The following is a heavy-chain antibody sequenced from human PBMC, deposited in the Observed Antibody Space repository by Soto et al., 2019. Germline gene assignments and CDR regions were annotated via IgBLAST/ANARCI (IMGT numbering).Heavy chain of an antibody. CDR3: AREVIEYSSSSGLYYYYYGMDV. CDR2: IYYSGST. Sequence: QVQLQESGPGLVKPSETLSLTCTVSGGSVSSGSYYWSWIRQPPGKGLEWIGYIYYSGSTNYNPSLKSRVTMSVDTSKHQFSLKLSSVTAADTAVYYCAREVIEYSSSSGLYYYYYGMDVWGQGTTVTVSS. J-gene: IGHJ6*02. D-gene: IGHD6-6*01. CDR1: GGSVSSGSYY. V-gene: IGHV4-61*01.